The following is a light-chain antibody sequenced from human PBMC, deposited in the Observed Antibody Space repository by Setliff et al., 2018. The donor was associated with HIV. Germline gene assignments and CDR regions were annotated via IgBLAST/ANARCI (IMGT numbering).Light chain of an antibody. J-gene: IGLJ2*01. CDR1: TSNIGTNT. CDR3: AAWDDSRNGPV. CDR2: KNN. Sequence: QSVLTQPPSASGTPGQRVTISCSGGTSNIGTNTVNWYQQFPGTAPKLLIFKNNQRPSGVSDRFSGSKSGTSASLAISGLQAEDGADYYCAAWDDSRNGPVFGGGTKVTVL. V-gene: IGLV1-44*01.